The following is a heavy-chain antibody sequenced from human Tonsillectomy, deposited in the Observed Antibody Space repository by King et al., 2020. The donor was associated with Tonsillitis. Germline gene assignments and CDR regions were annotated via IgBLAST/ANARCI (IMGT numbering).Heavy chain of an antibody. CDR1: GNTFTGHF. Sequence: MQLVQSGAELRKPGASVTVSCRTSGNTFTGHFVHWVRQAPGQGLEWVGWINPKSGDTNYVPKFQGRVTLSGDVSITTAYMGLRNLRPDDTAVYYCATNAVGSDVSAYRDFRHWGQGTLVTVSS. J-gene: IGHJ1*01. CDR3: ATNAVGSDVSAYRDFRH. D-gene: IGHD2-8*01. V-gene: IGHV1-2*02. CDR2: INPKSGDT.